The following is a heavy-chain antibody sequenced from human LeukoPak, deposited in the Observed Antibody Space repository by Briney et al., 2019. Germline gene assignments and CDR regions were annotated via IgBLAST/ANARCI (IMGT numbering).Heavy chain of an antibody. Sequence: SETLSLTCTVSGGSISSGDYYWSWIRQPPGKGLEWIGYIYYSGSTYYNPSLKSRVTISVDTSKNQFSLKLSSVTAADTAVYYCARARPAKDILTGYHPGTVDYWGQGTLVTVSS. J-gene: IGHJ4*02. CDR1: GGSISSGDYY. CDR2: IYYSGST. D-gene: IGHD3-9*01. CDR3: ARARPAKDILTGYHPGTVDY. V-gene: IGHV4-30-4*08.